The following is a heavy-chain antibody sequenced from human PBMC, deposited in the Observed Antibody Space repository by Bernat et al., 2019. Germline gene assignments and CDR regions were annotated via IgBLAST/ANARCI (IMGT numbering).Heavy chain of an antibody. CDR1: GGSISSSSYY. CDR2: IYYSGST. J-gene: IGHJ6*02. Sequence: QLQLQESGPGLVKPSETLSLTCTVSGGSISSSSYYWGWIRQPPGKGLEWIGGIYYSGSTSYTPSLKSRVTISVDTSKNQFALKLGFVTAAEEAVYYCARRASGTTYYYYGMDVWGQGTTVTVSS. CDR3: ARRASGTTYYYYGMDV. V-gene: IGHV4-39*01. D-gene: IGHD1-7*01.